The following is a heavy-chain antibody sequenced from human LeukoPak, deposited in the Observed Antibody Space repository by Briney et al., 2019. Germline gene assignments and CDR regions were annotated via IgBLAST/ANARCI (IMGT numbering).Heavy chain of an antibody. CDR1: GGSISSSSYY. Sequence: KPSETLSLTCTVSGGSISSSSYYWGWIRQPPGKGLEWIGSIYYSGSTNYNPSLKSRVTISVDTSKNQFSLKLSSVTAADTAVYYCARGDWNYGTYDYWGQGTLVTVSS. CDR3: ARGDWNYGTYDY. V-gene: IGHV4-39*07. D-gene: IGHD1-7*01. J-gene: IGHJ4*02. CDR2: IYYSGST.